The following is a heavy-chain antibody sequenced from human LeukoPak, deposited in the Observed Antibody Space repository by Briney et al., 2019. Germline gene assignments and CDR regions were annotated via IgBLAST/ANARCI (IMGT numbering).Heavy chain of an antibody. D-gene: IGHD1-26*01. CDR3: ARGPHYSGNYGGKFDS. V-gene: IGHV3-53*01. CDR2: IYSGGST. J-gene: IGHJ4*02. CDR1: GFTVSSNY. Sequence: GGSLRLSCAASGFTVSSNYMSWVRQAPGKGPEWVSVIYSGGSTYYADSVKGRFTISRDNSKNTLYLQMNSLRAEDTAVYYCARGPHYSGNYGGKFDSWGQGTLVTVSS.